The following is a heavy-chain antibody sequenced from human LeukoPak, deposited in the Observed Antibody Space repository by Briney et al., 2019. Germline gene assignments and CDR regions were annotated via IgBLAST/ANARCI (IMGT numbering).Heavy chain of an antibody. D-gene: IGHD6-13*01. CDR1: GFTFTDYW. V-gene: IGHV3-7*01. CDR3: ARDGTAAGLYFDL. J-gene: IGHJ4*01. Sequence: GGSLRLSCEVSGFTFTDYWMNWVRQAPGKGPEWVASIRQDGSEKTYVDSVKGRFTISRDNTKNSLSLQLNGLRAEDTAVYYCARDGTAAGLYFDLWAQGTLVTVSS. CDR2: IRQDGSEK.